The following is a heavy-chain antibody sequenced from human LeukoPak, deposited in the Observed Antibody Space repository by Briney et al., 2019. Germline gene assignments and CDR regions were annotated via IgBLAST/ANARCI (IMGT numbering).Heavy chain of an antibody. CDR3: ARLDATLVRGKINH. CDR2: VYYSGST. V-gene: IGHV4-39*01. J-gene: IGHJ5*02. D-gene: IGHD3-10*01. Sequence: SETLSLTCTVSGGSISSSSYYWGWIRQPPGKGLEWIGNVYYSGSTYYNPSLNIRVTVSVDTSKNQFSLNLSSVTAADTAVYYCARLDATLVRGKINHWGQGTLVTVSS. CDR1: GGSISSSSYY.